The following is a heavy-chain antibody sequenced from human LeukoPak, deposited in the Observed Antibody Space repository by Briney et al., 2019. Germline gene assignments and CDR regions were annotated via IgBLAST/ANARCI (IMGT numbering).Heavy chain of an antibody. Sequence: SQTLSLTCAISGDSVSSNSAAWNWIRQSPSRGLEWLGRTYYRSKWYNDYAVSVKSRITINPDTSKNQFSLQLNSVTPEDTAVYYCARESPRADSFGPGYSSGWLSVWGQGTLVTVSS. CDR3: ARESPRADSFGPGYSSGWLSV. D-gene: IGHD6-19*01. J-gene: IGHJ4*02. V-gene: IGHV6-1*01. CDR1: GDSVSSNSAA. CDR2: TYYRSKWYN.